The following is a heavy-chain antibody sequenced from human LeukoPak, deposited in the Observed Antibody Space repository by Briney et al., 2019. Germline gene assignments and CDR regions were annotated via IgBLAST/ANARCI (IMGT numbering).Heavy chain of an antibody. D-gene: IGHD3-9*01. CDR1: GGSISSYY. CDR2: IYTSGST. CDR3: ARGLYFDWFGNFDY. Sequence: PSETLSLTCTVSGGSISSYYWSWIRQPAGKGLEWIGRIYTSGSTNYNPSLKSRVTMSVDTSKNQFSLKLSSVTAADTAVYYCARGLYFDWFGNFDYWGQGTLVTVSS. J-gene: IGHJ4*02. V-gene: IGHV4-4*07.